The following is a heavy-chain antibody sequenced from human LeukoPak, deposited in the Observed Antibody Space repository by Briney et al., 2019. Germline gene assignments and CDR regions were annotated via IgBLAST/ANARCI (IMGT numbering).Heavy chain of an antibody. CDR2: IIPVLGVS. D-gene: IGHD3-16*02. CDR1: GGSFSSYV. J-gene: IGHJ3*02. V-gene: IGHV1-69*04. CDR3: TREGVYAPDPSSYHRDASDI. Sequence: ASVKVSCKASGGSFSSYVITWVRQAPGQGLEWMGRIIPVLGVSNFAQKFEGRVTITADKSTNTAHMELRRLESGDTAVYYCTREGVYAPDPSSYHRDASDIWGQGTVVIVSS.